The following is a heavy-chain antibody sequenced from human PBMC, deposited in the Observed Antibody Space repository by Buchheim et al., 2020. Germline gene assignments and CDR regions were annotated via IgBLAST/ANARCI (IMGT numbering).Heavy chain of an antibody. V-gene: IGHV3-30*02. CDR3: ANHDYGDLDAFDI. Sequence: QVQLVESGGGVVQPGRSLRLSCAASGFTFSSYGMHWVRQAPGKGLEWVAVIRYDGSNKYYADSVKGRFTISRDNYKNKLYLQMNSLRAEDTAVYYCANHDYGDLDAFDIWGQGT. CDR2: IRYDGSNK. J-gene: IGHJ3*02. CDR1: GFTFSSYG. D-gene: IGHD4-17*01.